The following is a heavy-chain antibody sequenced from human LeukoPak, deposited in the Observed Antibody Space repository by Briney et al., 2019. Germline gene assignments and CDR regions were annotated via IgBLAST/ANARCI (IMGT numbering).Heavy chain of an antibody. CDR2: IGSSSSYI. CDR3: ARGDRDLYCSSTSCYPVL. CDR1: GFTFSSYS. J-gene: IGHJ4*02. V-gene: IGHV3-21*01. D-gene: IGHD2-2*01. Sequence: GGSLRLSCVASGFTFSSYSMNWVRQAPGKGLEWVSSIGSSSSYIYYADSVKGRFTISRDNAKNSLYLQMNSLRAEDTAVYYCARGDRDLYCSSTSCYPVLGGQGTLVTVSS.